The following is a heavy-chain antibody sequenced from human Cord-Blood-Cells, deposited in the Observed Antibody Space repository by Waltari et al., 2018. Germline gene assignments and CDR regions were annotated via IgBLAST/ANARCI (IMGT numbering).Heavy chain of an antibody. CDR3: ARDSLIAVAGTEAFDI. V-gene: IGHV1-2*04. CDR1: GYTFTGYY. Sequence: QVQLVQSGAEVKKPGASVKVSCKASGYTFTGYYMHWVRQAPGQGLEWMGGINPNRGGTNYAQKFQGWITMTRDTSISTAYMELSRLRSDDTAVYYCARDSLIAVAGTEAFDIWGQGTMVTVSS. CDR2: INPNRGGT. J-gene: IGHJ3*02. D-gene: IGHD6-19*01.